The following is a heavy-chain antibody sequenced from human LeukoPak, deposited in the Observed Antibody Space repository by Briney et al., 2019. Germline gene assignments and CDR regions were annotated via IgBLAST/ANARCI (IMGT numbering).Heavy chain of an antibody. D-gene: IGHD2/OR15-2a*01. CDR1: GGSFSGYY. Sequence: PSETLSLTCAVYGGSFSGYYWSWIRQPPGKGMEWIGEINHSGSTNYNPSLKSRVTISVDTSKNQFSLKLSSVTAADTAVYYCARGVGVLHSWGQGTLVTVSS. V-gene: IGHV4-34*01. CDR2: INHSGST. J-gene: IGHJ4*02. CDR3: ARGVGVLHS.